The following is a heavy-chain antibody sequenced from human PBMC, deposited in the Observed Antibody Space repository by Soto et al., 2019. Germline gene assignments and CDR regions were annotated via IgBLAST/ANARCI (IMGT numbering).Heavy chain of an antibody. V-gene: IGHV4-39*01. CDR2: IYYRGNT. J-gene: IGHJ4*02. CDR1: GASISSSGYY. CDR3: ARAGQQLDYDTYFDY. D-gene: IGHD6-13*01. Sequence: SETLSLTCSVSGASISSSGYYWGWIRQPPGRELEWIGSIYYRGNTYYNPSLKSRVTISVDTSKNQFSLKLGSVTAADTAVYYCARAGQQLDYDTYFDYWGQGTLVTVSS.